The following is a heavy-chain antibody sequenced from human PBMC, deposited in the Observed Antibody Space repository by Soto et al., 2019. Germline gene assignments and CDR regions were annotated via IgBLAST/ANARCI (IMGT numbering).Heavy chain of an antibody. V-gene: IGHV1-2*02. Sequence: ASVKVSCKASGYTFTGYYMHWVRQAPGQGLEWMGWINPNSGGTNYAQKFQGRVTMTRDTSISTAYMELSRLRSDDTAVYYCATTDGGIVATIYYYYYGMDVWGQGTTVTSP. CDR2: INPNSGGT. CDR1: GYTFTGYY. D-gene: IGHD5-12*01. J-gene: IGHJ6*02. CDR3: ATTDGGIVATIYYYYYGMDV.